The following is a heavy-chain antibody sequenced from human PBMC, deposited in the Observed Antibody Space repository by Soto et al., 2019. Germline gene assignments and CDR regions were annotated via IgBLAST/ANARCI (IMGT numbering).Heavy chain of an antibody. CDR1: GFTFTSYG. J-gene: IGHJ4*02. CDR2: IWYDGSNK. Sequence: QVQLVESGGGVVQPGRSLTLSCVASGFTFTSYGIHWVRQAPGKGLEWVAVIWYDGSNKYYGDAVKGRFSISRDNSKNPVSLQMNSLRAEDTAVYYCARDRRFLEWLDYWGQGTLVSVSS. CDR3: ARDRRFLEWLDY. V-gene: IGHV3-33*01. D-gene: IGHD3-3*01.